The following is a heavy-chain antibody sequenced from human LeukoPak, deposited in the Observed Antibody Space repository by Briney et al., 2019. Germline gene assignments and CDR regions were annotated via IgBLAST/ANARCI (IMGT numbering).Heavy chain of an antibody. V-gene: IGHV3-7*01. Sequence: PGGSLRLSCAASGFTFSSYWMTWVRQAPGKGPECVANIKQDGSDKNYVDSVKGRFTISRDNAKNSLYLQMNSLRTEDTAVYYCARMSPFDPWGQGTLVTVSS. CDR3: ARMSPFDP. D-gene: IGHD5/OR15-5a*01. J-gene: IGHJ5*02. CDR2: IKQDGSDK. CDR1: GFTFSSYW.